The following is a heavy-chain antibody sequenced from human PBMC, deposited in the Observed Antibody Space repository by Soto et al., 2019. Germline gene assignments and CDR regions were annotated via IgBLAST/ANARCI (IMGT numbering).Heavy chain of an antibody. CDR3: ARDQRHDFWSGYHNWFDP. V-gene: IGHV4-59*01. D-gene: IGHD3-3*01. CDR2: IYYSGIT. CDR1: GGFISSYY. J-gene: IGHJ5*02. Sequence: SETLSLICTVSGGFISSYYRSWIRQPPGKGLEWIGYIYYSGITNYNPSLKSRVTISVDTSKNQFSLKLSSVTAADTAVYYCARDQRHDFWSGYHNWFDPWGQRTLVTVCS.